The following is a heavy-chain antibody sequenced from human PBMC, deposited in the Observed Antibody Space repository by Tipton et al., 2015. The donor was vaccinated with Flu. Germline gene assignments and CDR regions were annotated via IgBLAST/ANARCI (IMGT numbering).Heavy chain of an antibody. CDR1: DYSISSGYY. CDR2: ISHSGRT. Sequence: TLSLTCTVSDYSISSGYYWGWIRQTPGKGLEWIGCISHSGRTYYNPSLKSRVTISVDTAKNQFSQRLSSVTAADTAVYYCARSTYYYGSGSSDYWGQGTLVTVSS. CDR3: ARSTYYYGSGSSDY. V-gene: IGHV4-38-2*02. J-gene: IGHJ4*02. D-gene: IGHD3-10*01.